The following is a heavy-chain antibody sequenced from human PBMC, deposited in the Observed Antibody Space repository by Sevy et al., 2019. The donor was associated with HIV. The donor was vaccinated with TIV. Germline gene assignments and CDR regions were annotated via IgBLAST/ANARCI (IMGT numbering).Heavy chain of an antibody. CDR2: ISYDGSNK. CDR1: GFTFSSYG. CDR3: AKDQLPPYYYDSSGYVSDYFDY. Sequence: GGSLSLSCAASGFTFSSYGMHWVRQAPGKGLEWVAVISYDGSNKYYADSVKGRFTISRDNSKNTLYLQMNSLRAEDTAVYYCAKDQLPPYYYDSSGYVSDYFDYWGQGTLVTVSS. J-gene: IGHJ4*02. D-gene: IGHD3-22*01. V-gene: IGHV3-30*18.